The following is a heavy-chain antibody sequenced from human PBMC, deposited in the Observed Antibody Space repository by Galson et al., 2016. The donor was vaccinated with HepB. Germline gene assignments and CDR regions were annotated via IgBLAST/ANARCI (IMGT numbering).Heavy chain of an antibody. CDR1: GDSVSSNSAA. J-gene: IGHJ4*01. Sequence: CAISGDSVSSNSAAWNWIRQSPSRGLEWLGRTYYRSKWFNDYAPSVKSRINTSPDTSKNQFSLQLNSVTPEDTAVYYCARTNSKTYGGGNLDYWGQGTLVTVSS. CDR2: TYYRSKWFN. CDR3: ARTNSKTYGGGNLDY. D-gene: IGHD4-23*01. V-gene: IGHV6-1*01.